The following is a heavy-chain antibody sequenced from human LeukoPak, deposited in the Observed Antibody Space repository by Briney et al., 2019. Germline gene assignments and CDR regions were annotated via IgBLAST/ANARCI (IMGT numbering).Heavy chain of an antibody. D-gene: IGHD2-2*01. V-gene: IGHV3-23*01. Sequence: GGSLRLSCAASGFTFSSYAMSWVRQAPGKGLEWVSAISSSGGSTYYADSVKGRFTISRDNSKNTLYLQMNSLRAEDTAVYYCASQLLSGGFDYWGQGTLVTVSS. J-gene: IGHJ4*02. CDR1: GFTFSSYA. CDR2: ISSSGGST. CDR3: ASQLLSGGFDY.